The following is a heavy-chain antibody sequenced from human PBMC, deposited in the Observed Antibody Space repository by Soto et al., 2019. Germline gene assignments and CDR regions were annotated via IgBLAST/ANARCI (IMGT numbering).Heavy chain of an antibody. Sequence: ASVKVACKASGGTFSSYAISWVRQAPGQGLEWMGRIIPILGIANYAQKFQGRVTITADKSTSTAYMELSSLRSEDTAVYYCARVTEYSSSGPFVYWGQGTLVTVSS. CDR1: GGTFSSYA. V-gene: IGHV1-69*04. D-gene: IGHD6-6*01. J-gene: IGHJ4*02. CDR3: ARVTEYSSSGPFVY. CDR2: IIPILGIA.